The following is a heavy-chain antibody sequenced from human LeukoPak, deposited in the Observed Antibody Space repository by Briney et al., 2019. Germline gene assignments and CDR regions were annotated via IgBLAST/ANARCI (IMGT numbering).Heavy chain of an antibody. V-gene: IGHV1-69*05. Sequence: SVKVSCKASGGTFSSYAISWLRQAPGQGLEWMGRIIPIFGTANYAQKFQGRVTITTDESTSTAYMELSSLRSEDTAVYYCARAIAAAGYFDYWGQGTLVTVSS. CDR2: IIPIFGTA. J-gene: IGHJ4*02. CDR1: GGTFSSYA. CDR3: ARAIAAAGYFDY. D-gene: IGHD6-13*01.